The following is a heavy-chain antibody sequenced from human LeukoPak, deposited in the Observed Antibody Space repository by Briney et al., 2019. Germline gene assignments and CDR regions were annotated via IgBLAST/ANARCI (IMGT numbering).Heavy chain of an antibody. CDR1: GFTFSSYA. V-gene: IGHV3-23*01. CDR3: AKGSSNWRDYYYFDY. CDR2: ISGSGGST. Sequence: GGSLRLSCAASGFTFSSYAMSWVRQAPGKGLEWVSSISGSGGSTYYADSVKGRFTISRDNSKNTLYLQMNSLRAEDTAVYYCAKGSSNWRDYYYFDYWGQGTLVTVSS. D-gene: IGHD6-13*01. J-gene: IGHJ4*02.